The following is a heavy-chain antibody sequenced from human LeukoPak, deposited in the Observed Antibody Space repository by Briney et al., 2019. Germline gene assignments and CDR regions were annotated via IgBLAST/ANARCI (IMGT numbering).Heavy chain of an antibody. CDR2: IRSDVGVT. D-gene: IGHD4-23*01. CDR3: AWSRHGGNAIDY. J-gene: IGHJ4*02. CDR1: GFTFSTYW. V-gene: IGHV3-74*01. Sequence: PRGSLRLSSAASGFTFSTYWTHSVPAAPRKRLLCVSRIRSDVGVTTHTRSAKGRSTISRDHAKNTLYLHIDMLRAEDTPWYYCAWSRHGGNAIDYWGQGTLVTVSS.